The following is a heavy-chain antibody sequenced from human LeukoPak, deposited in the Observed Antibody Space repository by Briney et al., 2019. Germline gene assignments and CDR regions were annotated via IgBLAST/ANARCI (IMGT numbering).Heavy chain of an antibody. CDR1: GFTFSSHG. V-gene: IGHV3-23*01. D-gene: IGHD6-13*01. CDR3: ARDHASAGSWYQGFDP. CDR2: ISGSGVNT. Sequence: GGSLRLSCAASGFTFSSHGMHWVRQAPGKGLEWVSTISGSGVNTYYADSVKGRFTISRDNSKNTLYLQMNSLRAEDTAVYYCARDHASAGSWYQGFDPWGQGTLVTVSS. J-gene: IGHJ5*02.